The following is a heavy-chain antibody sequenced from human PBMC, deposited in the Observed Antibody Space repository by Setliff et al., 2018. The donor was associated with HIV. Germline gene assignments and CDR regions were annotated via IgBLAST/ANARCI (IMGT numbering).Heavy chain of an antibody. D-gene: IGHD3-10*01. CDR2: IFYGGSVYHSGRT. CDR1: GDSISSNNYY. Sequence: SETLSLTCTVSGDSISSNNYYWAWIRQPPGKGLEWIGCIFYGGSVYHSGRTYFNPSLKSRVTISVDTSERHFSLRMTSTTAADTAVYYCARGRDSVLTPFDYWGQGTLVTVSS. J-gene: IGHJ4*02. CDR3: ARGRDSVLTPFDY. V-gene: IGHV4-39*07.